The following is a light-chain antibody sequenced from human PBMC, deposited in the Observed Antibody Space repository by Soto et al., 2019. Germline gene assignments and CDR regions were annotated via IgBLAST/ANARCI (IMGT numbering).Light chain of an antibody. J-gene: IGKJ2*01. CDR1: QSVSSN. CDR2: GAS. CDR3: QQYNNWPYT. Sequence: EIVMPQSPATLSVSPGERATLSCRASQSVSSNLAWYQQKPGQAPRLLIYGASTRATGIPARFSGSGSGTEFTLTISSLKSEDFAVYYCQQYNNWPYTFGQGTKLEIK. V-gene: IGKV3-15*01.